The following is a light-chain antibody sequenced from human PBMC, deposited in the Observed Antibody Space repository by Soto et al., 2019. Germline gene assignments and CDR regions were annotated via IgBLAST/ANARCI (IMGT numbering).Light chain of an antibody. V-gene: IGKV3-20*01. CDR3: QQFGSSPIT. Sequence: EVVMTQSPGTLSLSPGERATLSCRASQSVCSTCLAWYQQKPGQAPRLLIYGISSRATGTPDRFSGSGSGTDFTLTISRLEPEDFAVYSCQQFGSSPITFGQGTRLEIK. CDR1: QSVCSTC. CDR2: GIS. J-gene: IGKJ5*01.